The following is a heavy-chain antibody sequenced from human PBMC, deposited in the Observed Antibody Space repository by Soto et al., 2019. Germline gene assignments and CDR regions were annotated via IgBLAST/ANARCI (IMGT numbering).Heavy chain of an antibody. D-gene: IGHD5-18*01. J-gene: IGHJ4*02. CDR1: GFTFSDYY. CDR3: ASSTFASYSYGDFDY. V-gene: IGHV3-11*06. CDR2: ISSSSSYT. Sequence: GGSLRLSCAASGFTFSDYYMSWIRQAPGKGLEWVSYISSSSSYTNYADSVKGRFTISRDNAKNSLYLQMNSLRAENTAVYYCASSTFASYSYGDFDYWGQGTLVTVSS.